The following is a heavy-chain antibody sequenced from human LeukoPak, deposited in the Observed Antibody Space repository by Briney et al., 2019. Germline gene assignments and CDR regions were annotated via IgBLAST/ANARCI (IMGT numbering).Heavy chain of an antibody. J-gene: IGHJ4*02. CDR2: IYYSGST. D-gene: IGHD3-10*01. CDR1: GGSISSSSYY. V-gene: IGHV4-39*07. Sequence: PSETLSLTCIVSGGSISSSSYYWGWIRQPPGKGLEWIGSIYYSGSTHYNPSLKSRVTISVDTSKNQFSLKLSSVTAADTAVYYCASRVDYGSGSYPDYWGQGTLVTVSS. CDR3: ASRVDYGSGSYPDY.